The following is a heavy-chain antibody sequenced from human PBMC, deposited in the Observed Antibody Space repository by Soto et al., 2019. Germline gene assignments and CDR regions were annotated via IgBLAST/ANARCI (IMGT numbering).Heavy chain of an antibody. Sequence: QVQLVQSGAEVKKPGASVKVSCKASGYTFTSYGISWVRQAPGQGLEWMGWISAYNGTTNYAQQLQGRVPMTTDTPTRTAYMELRSLRSDDTAVYYCASDLGRGYGMDDWGQGTTVTVSS. CDR2: ISAYNGTT. J-gene: IGHJ6*02. CDR1: GYTFTSYG. V-gene: IGHV1-18*01. CDR3: ASDLGRGYGMDD. D-gene: IGHD2-15*01.